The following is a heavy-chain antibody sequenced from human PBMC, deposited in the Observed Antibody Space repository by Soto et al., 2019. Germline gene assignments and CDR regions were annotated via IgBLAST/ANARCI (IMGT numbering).Heavy chain of an antibody. D-gene: IGHD4-17*01. CDR2: TFYSGAT. CDR1: GGSISSGGYY. J-gene: IGHJ5*02. CDR3: ARVQPYDYGANTGWLDP. Sequence: SETLSLTCTVPGGSISSGGYYWSWIRQHPGKGLEWIGYTFYSGATYYNPSLKSRTIISVDTSKNQFSLTLTSLTAADTAVYYCARVQPYDYGANTGWLDPWGQGTLVNVSS. V-gene: IGHV4-31*03.